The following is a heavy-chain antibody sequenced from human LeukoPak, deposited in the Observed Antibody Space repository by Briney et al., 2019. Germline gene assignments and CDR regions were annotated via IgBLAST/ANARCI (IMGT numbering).Heavy chain of an antibody. V-gene: IGHV4-59*01. J-gene: IGHJ5*02. Sequence: PSETLSLTCTVSGDSIISSYWSWIRQPPGKALEWIGFMYYGGSTNSNPSLKSRVTMSVDTSKNQFSLNLTSVTAADTAVYYCARVGVTIRGDINWFDPWGQGTLVTVSS. CDR3: ARVGVTIRGDINWFDP. D-gene: IGHD3-10*01. CDR2: MYYGGST. CDR1: GDSIISSY.